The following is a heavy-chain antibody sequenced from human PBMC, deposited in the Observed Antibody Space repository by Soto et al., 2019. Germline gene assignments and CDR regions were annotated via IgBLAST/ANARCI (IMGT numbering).Heavy chain of an antibody. V-gene: IGHV4-39*01. Sequence: SETLSLTCTVSGGSISSSSYYWGWIRQPPGKGLEWIGSIYYSGSTYYNPSLKSRVTISVDTSKNQFSLKLSSVTAADTAVYYCARHRRYYDSSGCHSDYWGQGTLVTVSS. CDR1: GGSISSSSYY. D-gene: IGHD3-22*01. CDR2: IYYSGST. J-gene: IGHJ4*02. CDR3: ARHRRYYDSSGCHSDY.